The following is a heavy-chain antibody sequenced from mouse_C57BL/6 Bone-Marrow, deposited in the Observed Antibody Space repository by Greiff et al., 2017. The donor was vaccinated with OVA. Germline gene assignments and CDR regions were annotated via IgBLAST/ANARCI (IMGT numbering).Heavy chain of an antibody. CDR2: ISSGGSYT. Sequence: EVMLVESGGDLVKPGGSLKLSCAASGFTFSSYGMSWVRQTPDKRLEWVATISSGGSYTYYPDSVKGRFTISRDNAKNTLYLQMSSLKSEDTAMYYCARLYDYPFAYWGQGTLVTVSA. CDR3: ARLYDYPFAY. CDR1: GFTFSSYG. J-gene: IGHJ3*01. V-gene: IGHV5-6*02. D-gene: IGHD2-4*01.